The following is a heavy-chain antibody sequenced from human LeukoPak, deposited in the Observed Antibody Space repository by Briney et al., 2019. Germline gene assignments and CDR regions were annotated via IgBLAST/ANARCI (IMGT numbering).Heavy chain of an antibody. V-gene: IGHV4-39*07. CDR1: GGSISSSSYY. J-gene: IGHJ4*02. CDR3: ARIRTLTTVTSFDY. D-gene: IGHD4-17*01. CDR2: IYYSGST. Sequence: PSETLSLTCTVSGGSISSSSYYWGWIRQPPGKGLEWIGSIYYSGSTYYNPSLKSRVTISVDTSKNQFSLKLSSVTAADTAVYYCARIRTLTTVTSFDYWGQGTLVTVSS.